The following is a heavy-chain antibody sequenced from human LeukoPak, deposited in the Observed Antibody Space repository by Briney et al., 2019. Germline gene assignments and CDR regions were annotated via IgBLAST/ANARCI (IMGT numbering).Heavy chain of an antibody. D-gene: IGHD3-22*01. CDR2: IHYSGST. CDR1: GASITAYY. Sequence: SETLSLTCTVSGASITAYYWSWIRQPPGKGLEWIGYIHYSGSTTYNPSLKSRVTISVGSSKKQFSLKLSSVTAADTAVYYCARWLVSGYSDYWGQGTLVTVSS. J-gene: IGHJ4*02. V-gene: IGHV4-59*01. CDR3: ARWLVSGYSDY.